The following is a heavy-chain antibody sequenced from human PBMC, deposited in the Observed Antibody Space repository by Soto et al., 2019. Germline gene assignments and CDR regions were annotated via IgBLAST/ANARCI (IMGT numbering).Heavy chain of an antibody. J-gene: IGHJ6*03. V-gene: IGHV3-9*01. CDR3: AKDGFWSGAYYYDYMAV. D-gene: IGHD3-3*01. CDR1: GFTFDDYG. CDR2: ISWNSGSI. Sequence: GGSLRLSCAASGFTFDDYGMHWVRQAPGKGLECVSGISWNSGSIGYADSVKGRFTISRDNAKNSLYLQMNSLRAEDTALYYCAKDGFWSGAYYYDYMAVWGKGTTVTGSS.